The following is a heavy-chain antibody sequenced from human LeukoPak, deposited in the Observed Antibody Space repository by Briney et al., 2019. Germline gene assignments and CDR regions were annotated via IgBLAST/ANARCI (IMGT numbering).Heavy chain of an antibody. CDR2: IKQDGSEK. D-gene: IGHD2-2*01. J-gene: IGHJ5*02. V-gene: IGHV3-7*03. CDR1: GFTFSSYW. CDR3: AKGECCSTSCPLGGP. Sequence: GGSLRLSCAASGFTFSSYWMSWVRQAPGKGLEWVANIKQDGSEKYYVDSVKGRFTISRDNAKNSLYLQMNSLRAEDTALYYCAKGECCSTSCPLGGPWGQGTLVTVSS.